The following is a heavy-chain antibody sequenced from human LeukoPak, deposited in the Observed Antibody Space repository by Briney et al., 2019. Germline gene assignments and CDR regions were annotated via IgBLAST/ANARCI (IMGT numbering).Heavy chain of an antibody. Sequence: PGWSLRLSRPASGCIFSNVALSWPRQAAGRGLEWVSVIMSDDAGQKYTDFVKGRFTISRDTSMNTVFLKMNSLKADDNAIYYCVRHSDGSRWGHSYFYYMDVWGKGTTVTVSS. CDR1: GCIFSNVA. D-gene: IGHD6-13*01. V-gene: IGHV3-23*01. CDR3: VRHSDGSRWGHSYFYYMDV. J-gene: IGHJ6*03. CDR2: IMSDDAGQ.